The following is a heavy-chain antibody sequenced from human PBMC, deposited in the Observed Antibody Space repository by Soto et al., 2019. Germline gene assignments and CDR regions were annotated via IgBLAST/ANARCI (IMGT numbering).Heavy chain of an antibody. V-gene: IGHV3-30-3*01. D-gene: IGHD2-2*01. CDR3: ARDLIAARGYCSSTSCSYYYYYGMDV. J-gene: IGHJ6*02. Sequence: GGSLRLSCAASGFTFSSYAMHWVRQAPGKGLEWVAVISYDGSNKYYADSVKGRFTISRDNSKNTLYLQMNSLRAEDTAVYYCARDLIAARGYCSSTSCSYYYYYGMDVWGQGTTVTVSS. CDR1: GFTFSSYA. CDR2: ISYDGSNK.